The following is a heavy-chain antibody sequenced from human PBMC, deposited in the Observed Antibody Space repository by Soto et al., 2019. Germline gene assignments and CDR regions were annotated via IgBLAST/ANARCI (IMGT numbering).Heavy chain of an antibody. CDR3: AGGSYDFWSGPPGNYYYYGMDV. CDR2: INAGNGNT. V-gene: IGHV1-3*01. CDR1: GYTFTSYA. Sequence: ASVKVSCKASGYTFTSYAMRWVRQAPGQRLELMGWINAGNGNTKYSQKFQGRVTITRDTSASTAYMELSSLRSEDTAVYYCAGGSYDFWSGPPGNYYYYGMDVWGQGTTVTVSS. J-gene: IGHJ6*02. D-gene: IGHD3-3*01.